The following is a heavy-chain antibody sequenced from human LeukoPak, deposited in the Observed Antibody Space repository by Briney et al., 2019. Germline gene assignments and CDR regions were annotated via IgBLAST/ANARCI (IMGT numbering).Heavy chain of an antibody. J-gene: IGHJ4*02. CDR2: IYHSGST. D-gene: IGHD2-2*01. V-gene: IGHV4-30-2*01. CDR3: ARVHSSTFDFDY. Sequence: PSETLSLTCSVSGASVRGSYWSWIRQPPGKGLEWIGYIYHSGSTYYNPSLKSRVTISVDRSKNQFSLKLSSVTAADTAVYYCARVHSSTFDFDYWGQGTLVTVSS. CDR1: GASVRGSY.